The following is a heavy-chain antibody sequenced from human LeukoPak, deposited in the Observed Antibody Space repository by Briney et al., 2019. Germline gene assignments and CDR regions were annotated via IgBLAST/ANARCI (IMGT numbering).Heavy chain of an antibody. J-gene: IGHJ4*02. CDR3: ARLYQWSDY. CDR2: IDPSDSYT. Sequence: GESLKISCKASGYSFTRYWVSWVRQMPGKGLQWMGRIDPSDSYTNYSPSFQGHVTISADKSISTAYLQWSSLKASDTAMYYCARLYQWSDYWGQGTLVTVSS. CDR1: GYSFTRYW. V-gene: IGHV5-10-1*01. D-gene: IGHD6-19*01.